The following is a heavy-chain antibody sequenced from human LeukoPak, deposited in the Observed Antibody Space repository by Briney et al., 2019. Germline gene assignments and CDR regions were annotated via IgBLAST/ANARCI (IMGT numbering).Heavy chain of an antibody. V-gene: IGHV4-34*01. CDR2: INHSGST. J-gene: IGHJ4*02. Sequence: SETLCLTCAVYGGSFSGYYWSWIRQPPGKGLEWIGEINHSGSTNYNPSLKSRVTISVDTSKNQFSLKLSSVTAADTAVYYCAGGVGLWFGGNDYWGQGTLVTVSS. CDR1: GGSFSGYY. CDR3: AGGVGLWFGGNDY. D-gene: IGHD3-10*01.